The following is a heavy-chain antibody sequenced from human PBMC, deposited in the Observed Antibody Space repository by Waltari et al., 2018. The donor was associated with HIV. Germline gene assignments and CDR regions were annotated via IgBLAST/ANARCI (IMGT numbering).Heavy chain of an antibody. Sequence: QVQLQESGPGLVKPSETLSLTCTVSGASISSSYWRWIRQPPGKGLEWIGYISYSGRTNYNPSLKSRLTISLDTSKNQFSLKLSSVTAADTAVYYCARFPGVPAANINWLDPWGQGTLVTVSS. J-gene: IGHJ5*02. CDR3: ARFPGVPAANINWLDP. CDR2: ISYSGRT. CDR1: GASISSSY. V-gene: IGHV4-59*01. D-gene: IGHD2-2*01.